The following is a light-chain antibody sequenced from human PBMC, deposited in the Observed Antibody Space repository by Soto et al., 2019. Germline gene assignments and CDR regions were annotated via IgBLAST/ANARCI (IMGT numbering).Light chain of an antibody. V-gene: IGKV3-15*01. CDR1: QSVSNN. CDR3: QQYNNWWT. CDR2: GAS. J-gene: IGKJ1*01. Sequence: EIVMTQSPATLSASPGERATLSCRASQSVSNNLAWYHQKPGQAPRLLIYGASTRATGIPARFSGSGSGTEFTLTISSLQPQDFAVYYCQQYNNWWTFGQGTKVEIK.